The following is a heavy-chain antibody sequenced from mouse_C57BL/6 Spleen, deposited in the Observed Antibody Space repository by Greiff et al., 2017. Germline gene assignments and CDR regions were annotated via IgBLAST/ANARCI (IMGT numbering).Heavy chain of an antibody. V-gene: IGHV14-2*01. CDR3: ASSLGGAPFAY. CDR2: IDPEDGET. J-gene: IGHJ3*01. D-gene: IGHD3-1*01. CDR1: GFNIKDYY. Sequence: VQLQQSGAELVKPGASVKLSCTASGFNIKDYYMHWVKQRTEQGLEWIGRIDPEDGETKYAPKFQGKATITADTPTNTADLQLSSLTSEDTAVYYCASSLGGAPFAYWGQGTLVTVSA.